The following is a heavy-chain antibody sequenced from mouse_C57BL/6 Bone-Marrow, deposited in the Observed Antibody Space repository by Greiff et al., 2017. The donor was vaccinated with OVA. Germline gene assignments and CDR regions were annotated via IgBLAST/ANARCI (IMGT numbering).Heavy chain of an antibody. Sequence: EVQLQESGGGLVQPGASLKLSCESNDYAFPSYDMPWVRKTPVQRLELIAAIDSDAGSTYYPHTMEGRFIISRDNTYKTPYLQMSSLGSEDSALYYCARQDDHWFAYWGQGTLVTVSA. V-gene: IGHV5-2*01. CDR1: DYAFPSYD. CDR2: IDSDAGST. D-gene: IGHD2-3*01. CDR3: ARQDDHWFAY. J-gene: IGHJ3*01.